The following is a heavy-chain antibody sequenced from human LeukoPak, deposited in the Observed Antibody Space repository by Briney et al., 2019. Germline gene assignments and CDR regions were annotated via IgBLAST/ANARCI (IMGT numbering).Heavy chain of an antibody. CDR3: ARRGHGDYADY. J-gene: IGHJ4*02. V-gene: IGHV4-59*01. CDR2: LYYTGTT. CDR1: GVSITTYS. Sequence: SETLSLTCTVSGVSITTYSWSWIRQPPGKGLEWIGYLYYTGTTTYNPSLKSRLTMSVDSSKNQFSLKLRSVTAADTALYYCARRGHGDYADYWGQGSLVTVSS. D-gene: IGHD4-17*01.